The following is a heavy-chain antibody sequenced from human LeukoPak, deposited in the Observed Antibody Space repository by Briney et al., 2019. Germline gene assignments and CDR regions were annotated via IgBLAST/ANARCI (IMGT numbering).Heavy chain of an antibody. CDR2: IYHNGST. V-gene: IGHV4-38-2*01. Sequence: PSETLSLTCAVSGYSISSGYYWGWIRQPPGKGLEWIGSIYHNGSTYYNPSLKSRVTISVDTSKNQFSLKLSSVTAADTAVYYCARLRDYYYMDVWGKGTTVTVSS. CDR3: ARLRDYYYMDV. CDR1: GYSISSGYY. J-gene: IGHJ6*03.